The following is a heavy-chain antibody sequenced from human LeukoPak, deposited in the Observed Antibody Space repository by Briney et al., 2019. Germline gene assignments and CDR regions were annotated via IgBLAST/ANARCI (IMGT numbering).Heavy chain of an antibody. CDR3: ARDPRITIFGVVITDNWFDP. J-gene: IGHJ5*02. D-gene: IGHD3-3*01. V-gene: IGHV1-18*01. Sequence: ASVKVSCKASGYTFTSYGISWVRQAPGQGLEWMGRFSAYNGKTNYAQKLQGRVTMTTDTSTSTAYMELRSLRSDDTAVYYCARDPRITIFGVVITDNWFDPWGQGALVTVSS. CDR2: FSAYNGKT. CDR1: GYTFTSYG.